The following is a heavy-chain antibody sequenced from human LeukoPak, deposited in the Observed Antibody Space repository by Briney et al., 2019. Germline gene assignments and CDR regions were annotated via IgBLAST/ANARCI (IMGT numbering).Heavy chain of an antibody. V-gene: IGHV5-51*01. CDR3: ARPSGCHSSGWYFDY. J-gene: IGHJ4*02. CDR2: IYPGDSDT. D-gene: IGHD6-19*01. Sequence: NHGESLKISCKGSGYSFTNYRIAWVRQMPGKGLEWMGIIYPGDSDTTYSPSFQGQVTISADKSISAAYLQWSSLKASDTAMYYCARPSGCHSSGWYFDYWGQGTRVTVSS. CDR1: GYSFTNYR.